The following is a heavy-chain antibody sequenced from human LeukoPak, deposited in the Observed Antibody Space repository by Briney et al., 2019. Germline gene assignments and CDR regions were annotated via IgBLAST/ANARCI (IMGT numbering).Heavy chain of an antibody. CDR2: IYHSGST. CDR3: ARDGRAGSLFAY. V-gene: IGHV4-38-2*02. D-gene: IGHD6-19*01. J-gene: IGHJ4*02. CDR1: GYSISNDYY. Sequence: SETLSLTCTVSGYSISNDYYWGWIRQPPGKGLEWIGSIYHSGSTYYNPSLKSRLTISVDPSKNQFSLKLSSVTAADTAIYYCARDGRAGSLFAYWGQGTLVTVSS.